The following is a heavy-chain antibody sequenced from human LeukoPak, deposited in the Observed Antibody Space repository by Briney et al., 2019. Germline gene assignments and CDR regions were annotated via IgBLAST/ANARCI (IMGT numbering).Heavy chain of an antibody. J-gene: IGHJ4*02. CDR1: GFNVSSNY. CDR3: ARGIIYLDY. Sequence: GGSLRLSCEASGFNVSSNYMTWVRQAPGKGLEWVSLIYGDGTTDYADSVKGRFHISRHNSKNTLYLQMNSLRAEDTAVYYCARGIIYLDYWGQGTLVTVSS. CDR2: IYGDGTT. V-gene: IGHV3-53*04. D-gene: IGHD3-10*01.